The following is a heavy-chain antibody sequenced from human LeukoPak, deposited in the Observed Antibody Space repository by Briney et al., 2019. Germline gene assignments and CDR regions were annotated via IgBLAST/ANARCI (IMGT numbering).Heavy chain of an antibody. D-gene: IGHD6-13*01. J-gene: IGHJ4*02. CDR2: ISYSGNT. V-gene: IGHV4-59*01. CDR1: GGSISSYY. Sequence: PSETLSLTCTVSGGSISSYYWSWIRQPPGKGLEWIGYISYSGNTKYNDSLTSRVTISLDTSQNQFSLTLSSVTAADTAVYYCARAPPNELWYGTFDYWGQGSLLTVSS. CDR3: ARAPPNELWYGTFDY.